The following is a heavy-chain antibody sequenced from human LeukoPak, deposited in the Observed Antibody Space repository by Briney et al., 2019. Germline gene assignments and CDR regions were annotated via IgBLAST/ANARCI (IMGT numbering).Heavy chain of an antibody. CDR2: MYYIGSPNYNPWSP. CDR3: AGSTVRRTIAVDY. V-gene: IGHV4-59*08. J-gene: IGHJ4*02. Sequence: SETLSLTCTVSGDSISSYYWSWIRQPPGKGLEWIGYMYYIGSPNYNPWSPNYNPSLKSRVAISLDTSNNQFSLRLYSVTAADTAVYYCAGSTVRRTIAVDYWGQGTLVTVSS. CDR1: GDSISSYY. D-gene: IGHD4-11*01.